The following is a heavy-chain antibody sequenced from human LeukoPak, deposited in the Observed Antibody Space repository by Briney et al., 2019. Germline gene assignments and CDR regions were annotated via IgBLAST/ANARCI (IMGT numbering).Heavy chain of an antibody. CDR1: GGSFSGYY. CDR3: ATFFYGSGSYYKGADY. D-gene: IGHD3-10*01. J-gene: IGHJ4*02. V-gene: IGHV4-34*01. CDR2: INHSGST. Sequence: SETLSLTCAVYGGSFSGYYWSWIRQPPGKGLEWIGEINHSGSTNYNPSLKSRVTISVDTSKNQFSLKLSSVTAADTAVYYWATFFYGSGSYYKGADYWGQGTLVTVSS.